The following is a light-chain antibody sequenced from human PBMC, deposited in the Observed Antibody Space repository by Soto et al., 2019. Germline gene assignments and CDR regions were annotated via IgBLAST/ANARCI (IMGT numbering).Light chain of an antibody. J-gene: IGLJ2*01. CDR2: EGS. V-gene: IGLV2-23*01. CDR3: CPYAASSTLYVV. Sequence: QSALTQPASVSGSPGQSITISCTGTSSDVGSYNLVSWYQQHPGKAPKLMIYEGSKRPSGVSNRFSGSKSGNTASLTISGLQAEDEADYYCCPYAASSTLYVVFGGGTKLTVL. CDR1: SSDVGSYNL.